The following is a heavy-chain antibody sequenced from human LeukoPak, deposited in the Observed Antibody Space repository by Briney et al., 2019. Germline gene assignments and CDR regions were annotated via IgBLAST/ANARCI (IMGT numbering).Heavy chain of an antibody. V-gene: IGHV4-39*07. Sequence: SETLSLTCAISGGSISGTPYYWGWIRQPPGKGLEWIGSIYYSGSTYYNPSLKSRLTISVDSSKNQFSLKLSSVTAADTAVYYCARASTIFGHFAYWGRGTLVTVSS. CDR2: IYYSGST. D-gene: IGHD3-3*01. J-gene: IGHJ4*02. CDR1: GGSISGTPYY. CDR3: ARASTIFGHFAY.